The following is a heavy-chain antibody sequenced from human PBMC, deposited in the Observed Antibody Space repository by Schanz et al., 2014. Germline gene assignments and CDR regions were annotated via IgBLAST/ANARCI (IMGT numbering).Heavy chain of an antibody. CDR1: GFIFSSYG. Sequence: VQLVESGGGLVQPGGSLRLSCAASGFIFSSYGLHWVRQAPGKGLEWVSGFIVDSGNTYYAGSVKGRFSISRDYSKNTLYLQMSSLRAEDTAIYYCAKLSSSGRLAGYFDYWGQGALVTVSS. D-gene: IGHD6-19*01. CDR2: FIVDSGNT. V-gene: IGHV3-23*04. CDR3: AKLSSSGRLAGYFDY. J-gene: IGHJ4*02.